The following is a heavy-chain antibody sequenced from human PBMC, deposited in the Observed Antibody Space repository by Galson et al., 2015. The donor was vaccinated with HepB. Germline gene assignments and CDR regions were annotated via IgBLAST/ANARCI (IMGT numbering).Heavy chain of an antibody. J-gene: IGHJ6*02. D-gene: IGHD1-1*01. CDR2: ISYDGNSQ. V-gene: IGHV3-30-3*01. Sequence: SLRLSCAASGFTFSTRAMHWVRQAPGKGLEWVVLISYDGNSQYYADSVKGRFTISRDNPKNMLFLQMNSLRPEDTAVYYCARGGSNWNRYHDYGMDVWGQGTTVTVSS. CDR3: ARGGSNWNRYHDYGMDV. CDR1: GFTFSTRA.